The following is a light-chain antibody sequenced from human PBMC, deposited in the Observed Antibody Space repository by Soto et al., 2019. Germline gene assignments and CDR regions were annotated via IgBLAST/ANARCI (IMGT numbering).Light chain of an antibody. J-gene: IGKJ1*01. Sequence: PGERATLSCRASQSLSSSQLAWYQQKPGQAPRLLIHGASTRAPGFPARFSGSGSGTDFTLTISSLQSEDFAVYYCQQYNNWPWTFGQGTKVDIK. CDR1: QSLSSS. CDR3: QQYNNWPWT. V-gene: IGKV3-15*01. CDR2: GAS.